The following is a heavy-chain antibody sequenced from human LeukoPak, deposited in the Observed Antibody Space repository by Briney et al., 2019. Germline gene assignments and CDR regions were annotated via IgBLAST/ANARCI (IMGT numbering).Heavy chain of an antibody. Sequence: ASVKVSCKASGYTFTGYYMHWVQQAPGQGVEWKGWINPNSGGTNYAQKFQGRVTMTRDTSISTAYMELSRLRSDDTAVYYCAREGGYNPGAFDIWGQGTMVTVSS. CDR1: GYTFTGYY. J-gene: IGHJ3*02. D-gene: IGHD5-24*01. CDR2: INPNSGGT. CDR3: AREGGYNPGAFDI. V-gene: IGHV1-2*02.